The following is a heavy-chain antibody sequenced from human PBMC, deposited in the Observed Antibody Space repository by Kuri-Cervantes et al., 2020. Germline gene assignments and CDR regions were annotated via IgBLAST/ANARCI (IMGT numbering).Heavy chain of an antibody. CDR3: ARVYGDYAAWYFDL. Sequence: SGPTLVKPTETLTLTCTVSGFSLSNARMGVSWIRQPPGKALEWLAHIFSNDEKSYSTSLKTRLTISKDTSKNQVDLTMTNMDPVDTATYYCARVYGDYAAWYFDLWGRGTLVTVSS. CDR1: GFSLSNARMG. CDR2: IFSNDEK. V-gene: IGHV2-26*01. D-gene: IGHD4-17*01. J-gene: IGHJ2*01.